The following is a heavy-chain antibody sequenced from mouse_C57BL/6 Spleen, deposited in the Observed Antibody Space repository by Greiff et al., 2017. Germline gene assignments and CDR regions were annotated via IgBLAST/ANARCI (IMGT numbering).Heavy chain of an antibody. V-gene: IGHV5-17*01. CDR1: GFTFSDYG. D-gene: IGHD1-1*01. Sequence: EVMLVESGGGLVKPGGSLKLSCAASGFTFSDYGMHWVRQAPGKGLEWVAYISSGSSTIYYADTVKGRFTISRDKAKNTLFLQMTSLRSEDTAMYYCARDGSFDYWGQGTTLTVSS. CDR3: ARDGSFDY. J-gene: IGHJ2*01. CDR2: ISSGSSTI.